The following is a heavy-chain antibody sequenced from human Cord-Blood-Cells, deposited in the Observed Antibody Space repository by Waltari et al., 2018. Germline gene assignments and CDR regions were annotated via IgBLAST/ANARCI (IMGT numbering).Heavy chain of an antibody. J-gene: IGHJ6*02. Sequence: QVQLQQSGPGLVKPSQTLSLTCAISGDSVPTHSAAWNWIRQSPSRGLEWLGRTYYRSKWYNDYAVSVKSRITINPDTSKNQFSLQLNSVTPEDTAVYYCARDPKYSSSSYYYGMDVWGQGTTVTVSS. CDR1: GDSVPTHSAA. CDR2: TYYRSKWYN. D-gene: IGHD6-6*01. CDR3: ARDPKYSSSSYYYGMDV. V-gene: IGHV6-1*01.